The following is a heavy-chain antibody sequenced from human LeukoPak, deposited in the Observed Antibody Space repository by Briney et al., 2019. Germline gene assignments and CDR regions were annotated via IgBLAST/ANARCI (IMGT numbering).Heavy chain of an antibody. V-gene: IGHV4-59*01. CDR3: AGEHRGGYRFDY. J-gene: IGHJ4*02. CDR1: DGHINTYD. CDR2: IYYSGST. D-gene: IGHD3-22*01. Sequence: SETLSLTCTVSDGHINTYDWRWIRQPPGKGLEWIGYIYYSGSTIYNPSLKRRVTISLDTPRNQFSLKLNSATAADTAVYYCAGEHRGGYRFDYWGQGTLVSVSS.